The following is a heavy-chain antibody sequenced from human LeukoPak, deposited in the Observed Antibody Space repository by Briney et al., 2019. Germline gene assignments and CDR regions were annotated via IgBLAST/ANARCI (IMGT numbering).Heavy chain of an antibody. CDR1: GYSISSGFY. Sequence: SETLSLTCTVSGYSISSGFYWGWIRQPPGKGLEWIGSIYHSGSTSYNPSLKSRVTISVDTSKNQFSLKLSSVTAADTAVYYCARDRGYSYSGAFDIWGQGTMVTVSS. CDR2: IYHSGST. D-gene: IGHD5-18*01. CDR3: ARDRGYSYSGAFDI. V-gene: IGHV4-38-2*02. J-gene: IGHJ3*02.